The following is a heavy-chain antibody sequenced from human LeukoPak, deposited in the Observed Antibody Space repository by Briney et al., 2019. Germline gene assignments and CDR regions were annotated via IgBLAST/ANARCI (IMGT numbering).Heavy chain of an antibody. V-gene: IGHV3-23*01. D-gene: IGHD3-22*01. J-gene: IGHJ4*02. CDR1: GFTFSSYA. Sequence: QPGGSLRLSCAASGFTFSSYAMRWVRQAPGKGLEWVSAISGSGGSTYYADSVKGRFTISRDNSKNTLYLQMNSLRAEDTAVYYCAKDARWRYDSSGYYPLWGQGTLVTVSS. CDR2: ISGSGGST. CDR3: AKDARWRYDSSGYYPL.